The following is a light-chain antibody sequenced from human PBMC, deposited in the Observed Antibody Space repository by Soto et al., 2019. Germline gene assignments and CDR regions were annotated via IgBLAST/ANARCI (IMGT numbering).Light chain of an antibody. CDR1: QSISNY. V-gene: IGKV1-39*01. CDR2: AAS. J-gene: IGKJ5*01. CDR3: QQANSFPIT. Sequence: DIQLTQSPSSLSASVGDRVSISCQASQSISNYLNWYQQKPGKAPKVLIFAASRLQSGVPSRFSGSGSGTDFTLTISSLQPEDFATFYCQQANSFPITFGQGTRLEI.